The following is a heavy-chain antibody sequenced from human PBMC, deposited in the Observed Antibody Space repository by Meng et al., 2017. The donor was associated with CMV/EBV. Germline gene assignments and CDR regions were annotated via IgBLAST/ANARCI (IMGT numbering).Heavy chain of an antibody. Sequence: SETLSLICAVYGGSFSSYYWSWIRQPPGRGLEWIGEINHSGSANYNPSLKSRVSISVDTSKNQFSLKLSSVTAADTAVYYCARGRGNDFWSGYSTTEFDPWGQGTLVTVSS. D-gene: IGHD3-3*01. V-gene: IGHV4-34*01. CDR1: GGSFSSYY. CDR3: ARGRGNDFWSGYSTTEFDP. J-gene: IGHJ5*02. CDR2: INHSGSA.